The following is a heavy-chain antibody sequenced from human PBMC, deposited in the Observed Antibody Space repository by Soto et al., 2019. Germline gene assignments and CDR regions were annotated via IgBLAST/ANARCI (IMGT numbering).Heavy chain of an antibody. D-gene: IGHD6-19*01. CDR1: GFTFSSYD. J-gene: IGHJ4*02. CDR3: ARGTGEQWLVPFDY. CDR2: IGTAGDT. Sequence: GGSLRLSCAASGFTFSSYDMHWVRQATGKGLEWVSAIGTAGDTYYPGSVKGRFTISRENAKNSLYLQMNSLRAEDTAVYYCARGTGEQWLVPFDYWGQGTLVTVSS. V-gene: IGHV3-13*01.